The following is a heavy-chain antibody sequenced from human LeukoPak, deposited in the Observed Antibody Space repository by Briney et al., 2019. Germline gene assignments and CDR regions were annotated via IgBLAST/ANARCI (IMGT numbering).Heavy chain of an antibody. V-gene: IGHV3-74*01. D-gene: IGHD3-10*01. CDR2: ISSDGANA. CDR1: GFTFDDYG. Sequence: GGSLRLSCAASGFTFDDYGMSWVRQAPGKGLVWVSRISSDGANANYADSVKGRFTISRDNAKNTLYLQMNGLRAEDTAVYYCVLLSLTPGWGQGTLVTVSS. J-gene: IGHJ4*02. CDR3: VLLSLTPG.